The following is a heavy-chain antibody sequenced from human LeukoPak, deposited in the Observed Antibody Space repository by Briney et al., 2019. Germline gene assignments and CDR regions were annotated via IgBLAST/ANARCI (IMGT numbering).Heavy chain of an antibody. V-gene: IGHV4-34*01. CDR2: INHSGRT. CDR3: ARAYYSTSWFPH. Sequence: SETLSLTCAVSGVSLSGYYWGWIRQTPGKGLEWIGEINHSGRTNYNPSLKSRVTISADTSKNQFSLELSSVTAADTAVYYCARAYYSTSWFPHWGQGALVTVSS. CDR1: GVSLSGYY. J-gene: IGHJ5*02. D-gene: IGHD3-10*01.